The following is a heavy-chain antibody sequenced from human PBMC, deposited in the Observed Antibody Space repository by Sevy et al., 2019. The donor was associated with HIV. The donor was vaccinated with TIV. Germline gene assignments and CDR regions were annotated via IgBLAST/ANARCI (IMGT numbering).Heavy chain of an antibody. CDR3: ARPHYGEMMTAGFDY. Sequence: ASVKVSCKPSGYTFTGYYIHWVRQAPGQGLEWMGWINPNSGGTNYAQKFQGRVTMTRDTSITTAYMELSRLRSDDTAIYYCARPHYGEMMTAGFDYWGQGTLVTVSS. CDR1: GYTFTGYY. J-gene: IGHJ4*02. CDR2: INPNSGGT. V-gene: IGHV1-2*02. D-gene: IGHD4-17*01.